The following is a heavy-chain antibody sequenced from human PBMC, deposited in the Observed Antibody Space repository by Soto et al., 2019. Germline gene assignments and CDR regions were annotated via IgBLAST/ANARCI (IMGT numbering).Heavy chain of an antibody. CDR1: GGSFSGYY. D-gene: IGHD3-9*01. J-gene: IGHJ4*02. V-gene: IGHV4-34*01. CDR3: ARGRSILTDFDY. Sequence: QVQLQQWGAGLLKPSETLSLTCAVYGGSFSGYYWSWIRQPPGKGLEWIGEINHSGSTNYNPSLKSRVTISVDTSKNQFSLNLSSVTAADTAVYYCARGRSILTDFDYWGQGTLVTVSS. CDR2: INHSGST.